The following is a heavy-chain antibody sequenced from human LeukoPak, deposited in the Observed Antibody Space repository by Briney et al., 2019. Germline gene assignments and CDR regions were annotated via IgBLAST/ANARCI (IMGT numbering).Heavy chain of an antibody. CDR1: GFPFTGYW. CDR2: IKEDGTQT. Sequence: PGGSLRLSCAASGFPFTGYWMTWVRQAPGKGLEWVANIKEDGTQTHYVDSVKGRFTISRDTAQNSLYLQMNSRRAEDTAVYYCASHGNWRFDHWGQGTLVTVSS. D-gene: IGHD1-20*01. J-gene: IGHJ4*02. V-gene: IGHV3-7*01. CDR3: ASHGNWRFDH.